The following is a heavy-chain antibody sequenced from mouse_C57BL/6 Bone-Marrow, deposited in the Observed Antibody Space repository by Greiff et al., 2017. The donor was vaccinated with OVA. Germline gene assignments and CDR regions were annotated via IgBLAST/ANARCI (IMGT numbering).Heavy chain of an antibody. D-gene: IGHD1-1*01. J-gene: IGHJ4*01. Sequence: QVQLQQSGAELARPGASVKLSCKASGYTFTSYGISWVKQRTGQGLEWIGEIYPRSGNTYYNEKFKGKATLTADKSSSTAYMELRSLTSEDSAVYFCASYYGSSYYYAMDYWGQGTSVTVSS. V-gene: IGHV1-81*01. CDR2: IYPRSGNT. CDR3: ASYYGSSYYYAMDY. CDR1: GYTFTSYG.